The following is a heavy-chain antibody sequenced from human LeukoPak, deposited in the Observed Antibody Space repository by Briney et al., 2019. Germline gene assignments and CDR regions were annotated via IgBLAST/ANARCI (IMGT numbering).Heavy chain of an antibody. CDR3: AKRGEGVSNTWYMNNWFDP. V-gene: IGHV4-34*01. Sequence: PSETLSLTCAVYGGSFSGYYWSWIRQPPGKGLEWIGEINHSGSTNYNPSLKSRVTISVDTSKNQFSLKLSSVTAADTAVYYCAKRGEGVSNTWYMNNWFDPWGQGTLVTVSS. J-gene: IGHJ5*02. D-gene: IGHD6-13*01. CDR1: GGSFSGYY. CDR2: INHSGST.